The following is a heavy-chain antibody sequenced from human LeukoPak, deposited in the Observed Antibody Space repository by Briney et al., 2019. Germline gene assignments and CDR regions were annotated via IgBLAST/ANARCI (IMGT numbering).Heavy chain of an antibody. CDR2: IWYDGSNK. CDR3: AKARYYDSSGHLAP. D-gene: IGHD3-22*01. V-gene: IGHV3-33*06. CDR1: GFTFSSYG. J-gene: IGHJ5*02. Sequence: PGGSLRLSCAASGFTFSSYGMHWVRQAPGKGLEWVAVIWYDGSNKYYAGSVKGRFTISRDNSKNTLYLQMNSLRAEDTAVYYCAKARYYDSSGHLAPWGQGTLVTVAS.